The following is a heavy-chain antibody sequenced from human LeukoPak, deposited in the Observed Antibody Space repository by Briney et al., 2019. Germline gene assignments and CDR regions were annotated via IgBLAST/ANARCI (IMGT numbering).Heavy chain of an antibody. CDR2: INPSGGST. J-gene: IGHJ6*03. Sequence: GASVKVSCKASGYTFTSYYMHWVRQAPGQGLEWMGIINPSGGSTSYAQKFQGRVTMTRDMSTSTVYMELSSLRSEDTAVYYCARDGVDYYMDVWGKGTTVTISS. CDR3: ARDGVDYYMDV. V-gene: IGHV1-46*01. D-gene: IGHD3-10*01. CDR1: GYTFTSYY.